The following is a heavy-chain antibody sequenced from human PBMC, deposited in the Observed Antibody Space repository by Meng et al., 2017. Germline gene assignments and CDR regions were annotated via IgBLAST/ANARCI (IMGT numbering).Heavy chain of an antibody. CDR2: IYYSGST. J-gene: IGHJ4*02. V-gene: IGHV4-61*01. CDR1: GGSVSSGSYY. Sequence: QVQLQESGPGLVRPSETLSLTCTVSGGSVSSGSYYWSWIRQPPGKGLEWIGYIYYSGSTNYNPSLKSRVTISVDTSKNQFSLKLSSVTAADTAVYYCARRGIAARPFYYWGQGTLVTVSS. CDR3: ARRGIAARPFYY. D-gene: IGHD6-6*01.